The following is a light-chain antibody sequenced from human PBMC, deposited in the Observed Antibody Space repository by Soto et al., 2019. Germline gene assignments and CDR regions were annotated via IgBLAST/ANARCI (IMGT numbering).Light chain of an antibody. Sequence: DIQMTQSPSTLSASVGDRVSITCRASQSISRQLAWSQQKPGKAPNLLIYQASNLETGVPSRFTDSVSGTEFTLTISRLQSDDLAADYCLQYQCYWTFGQGTKVEVK. CDR1: QSISRQ. J-gene: IGKJ1*01. CDR3: LQYQCYWT. CDR2: QAS. V-gene: IGKV1-5*03.